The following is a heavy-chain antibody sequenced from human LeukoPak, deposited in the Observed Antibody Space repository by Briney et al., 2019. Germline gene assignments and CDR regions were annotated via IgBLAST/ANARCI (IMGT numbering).Heavy chain of an antibody. J-gene: IGHJ4*02. CDR2: IGSYNGNT. D-gene: IGHD2-21*02. CDR1: GYTFTRYG. Sequence: ASVKVSCKASGYTFTRYGVSWERQAPGQGLEWVGWIGSYNGNTNYAQRLQDRITVTTDTSTSTAYMELSSLRSDDTAMYYCARAGAEVTSHFDSWGQGTLVTVSS. V-gene: IGHV1-18*01. CDR3: ARAGAEVTSHFDS.